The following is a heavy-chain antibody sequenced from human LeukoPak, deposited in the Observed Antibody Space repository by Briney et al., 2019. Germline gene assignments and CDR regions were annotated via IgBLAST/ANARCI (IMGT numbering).Heavy chain of an antibody. CDR2: ISGTSRYI. CDR1: GFTFTTYT. D-gene: IGHD6-13*01. V-gene: IGHV3-21*01. CDR3: ARDSTGYSSSWSLDY. Sequence: GGSLRLSCVASGFTFTTYTMNWVRQAPGKGLEWVSSISGTSRYIYYVDSVKGRFTISRDNSKNTLYLQMNSLRAEDTAVYYCARDSTGYSSSWSLDYWGQGTLVTVSS. J-gene: IGHJ4*02.